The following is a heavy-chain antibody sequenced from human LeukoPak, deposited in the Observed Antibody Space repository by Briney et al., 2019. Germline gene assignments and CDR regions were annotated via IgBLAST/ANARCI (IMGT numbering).Heavy chain of an antibody. V-gene: IGHV3-23*01. CDR3: AKTARSGGSSRWYDSSGYDGCYFDY. CDR1: GFPFSSYG. CDR2: ISGSGGST. Sequence: HSGGSLRLSCAASGFPFSSYGMSWVRQAPGKGLGWGSAISGSGGSTYYAACVKGRFTISRDNSKTALYLQMNSLRAEDTAVYYCAKTARSGGSSRWYDSSGYDGCYFDYWGQGTLVTVSS. J-gene: IGHJ4*02. D-gene: IGHD3-22*01.